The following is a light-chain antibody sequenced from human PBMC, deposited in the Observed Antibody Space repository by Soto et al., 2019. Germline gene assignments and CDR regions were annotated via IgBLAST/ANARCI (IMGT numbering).Light chain of an antibody. CDR3: QSYDSSLSGFWV. CDR1: SSNIGAGYD. V-gene: IGLV1-40*01. CDR2: GND. Sequence: VLTQPPSVSGAPGQRVTISCTGSSSNIGAGYDVHWYQQFSGTSPKLLIYGNDNRPSGVPDRFSGSKSGTSASLAITGLQAEDEADYYCQSYDSSLSGFWVFGGGTKLTVL. J-gene: IGLJ3*02.